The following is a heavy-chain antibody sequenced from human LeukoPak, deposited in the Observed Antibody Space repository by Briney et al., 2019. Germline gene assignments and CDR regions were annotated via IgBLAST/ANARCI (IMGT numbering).Heavy chain of an antibody. D-gene: IGHD5-24*01. Sequence: SETLSLTCTVSGVSISTSRYYWGWIRQPPGKGLEWIGNIYYTGPTYYNASLESRVTISLDTSKNQFSLKLSSVTAADTAVYYCARALEMATTVYWYFDLWGRGTLVTVSS. CDR1: GVSISTSRYY. V-gene: IGHV4-39*07. J-gene: IGHJ2*01. CDR2: IYYTGPT. CDR3: ARALEMATTVYWYFDL.